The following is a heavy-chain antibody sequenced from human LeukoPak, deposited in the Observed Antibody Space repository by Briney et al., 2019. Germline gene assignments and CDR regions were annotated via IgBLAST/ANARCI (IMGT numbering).Heavy chain of an antibody. CDR2: ISDSAGST. CDR1: GFTFSSYG. CDR3: AKVGMVRYYYYYMDV. V-gene: IGHV3-23*01. Sequence: GGSLRLSCAASGFTFSSYGMSWVRQAPGKGLEWVSAISDSAGSTYYADSVKGRFTISRDNSKNTLYLQMNSLRAEDTAVYYCAKVGMVRYYYYYMDVWGKGTTVTISS. D-gene: IGHD3-3*01. J-gene: IGHJ6*03.